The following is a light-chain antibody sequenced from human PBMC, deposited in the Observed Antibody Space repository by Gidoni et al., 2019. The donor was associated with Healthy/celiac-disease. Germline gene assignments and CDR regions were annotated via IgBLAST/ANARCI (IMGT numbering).Light chain of an antibody. CDR3: SSYAGSNNFV. CDR2: EVR. J-gene: IGLJ3*02. CDR1: SSDVGGYNS. Sequence: QSALTQPPSASGSPGQSDTISCTGNSSDVGGYNSASWYQQNPGKAPQLILYEVRKRPAGVPDRFSGSKSGNTASLTVSVLQAEDEADYYCSSYAGSNNFVFGGGTKLTVL. V-gene: IGLV2-8*01.